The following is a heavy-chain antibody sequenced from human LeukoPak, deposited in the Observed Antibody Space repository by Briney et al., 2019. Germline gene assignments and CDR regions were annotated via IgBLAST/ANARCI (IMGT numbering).Heavy chain of an antibody. CDR3: AKTLDYGDYFYLDY. CDR1: GFTFSSYA. Sequence: HAGGSLRLSCAASGFTFSSYAMSWVRQAPGKGLEWVSAISGSGGGTYYANSVKGRFTISRDNSKNTLYLQMNSLRAEDTAVYYCAKTLDYGDYFYLDYWGQGTLVTVSS. V-gene: IGHV3-23*01. D-gene: IGHD4-17*01. CDR2: ISGSGGGT. J-gene: IGHJ4*02.